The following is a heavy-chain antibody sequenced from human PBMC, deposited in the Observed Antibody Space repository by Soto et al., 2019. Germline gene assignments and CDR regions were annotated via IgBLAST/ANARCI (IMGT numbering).Heavy chain of an antibody. Sequence: TLALTCPVSGGSISSGDYYWSWIRQPPGKGLEWIGYIYYSGSTYYNPSLKSRVTISVDTSKNQFSLKLSSVTAADTAVYYCARENYSSGYYYWGQGTLVTVYS. CDR1: GGSISSGDYY. V-gene: IGHV4-30-4*01. CDR3: ARENYSSGYYY. D-gene: IGHD3-22*01. CDR2: IYYSGST. J-gene: IGHJ4*02.